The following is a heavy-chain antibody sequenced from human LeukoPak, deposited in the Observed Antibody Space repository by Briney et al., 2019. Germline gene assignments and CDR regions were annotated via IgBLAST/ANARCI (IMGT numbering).Heavy chain of an antibody. CDR3: AREGPAFAYCGGDCYYY. J-gene: IGHJ4*02. D-gene: IGHD2-21*02. CDR2: IYHSGST. V-gene: IGHV4-34*01. Sequence: SETLSLTCAVYGGSFSGYYWSWIRQPPGKGLEWIGSIYHSGSTFYNPSLKSRVTISVDTSKNQFSLRLSSVTAADTAVYYCAREGPAFAYCGGDCYYYWGQGTLVTVSS. CDR1: GGSFSGYY.